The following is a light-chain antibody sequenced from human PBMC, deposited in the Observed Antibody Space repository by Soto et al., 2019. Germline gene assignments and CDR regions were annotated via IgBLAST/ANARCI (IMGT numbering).Light chain of an antibody. Sequence: EIVMTQSPATLSVSPGERVTLSCRASQSVSSNLAWFQQKPGQAPSLLIYGASTRATGIPARFSGSGSGTDFTLTISSLEPEDFAVYYCQQRSNWPRTFGQGTKVDIK. CDR2: GAS. CDR3: QQRSNWPRT. V-gene: IGKV3-15*01. CDR1: QSVSSN. J-gene: IGKJ1*01.